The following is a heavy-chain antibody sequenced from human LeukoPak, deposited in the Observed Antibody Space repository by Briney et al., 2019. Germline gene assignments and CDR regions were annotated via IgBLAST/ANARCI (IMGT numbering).Heavy chain of an antibody. J-gene: IGHJ4*02. D-gene: IGHD6-13*01. CDR2: ISSSGSTI. CDR1: GFTFSDYY. V-gene: IGHV3-11*01. CDR3: ARDRYSSSRGQGNFDY. Sequence: NAGGSLRLSCAASGFTFSDYYMSWIRQAPGKGLEWVSYISSSGSTIYYADSVKGRFTISRDNAKNSLYLQMNSLRAEDTAVYYCARDRYSSSRGQGNFDYWGQGTLVTVSS.